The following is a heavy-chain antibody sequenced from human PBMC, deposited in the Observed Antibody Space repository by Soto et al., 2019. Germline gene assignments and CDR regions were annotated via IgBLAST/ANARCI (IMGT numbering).Heavy chain of an antibody. Sequence: GGSLRLSCAASGFTFSSYWMSWVRQAPGKGLEWVANIKQDGSEKYFVDSVRGRFTISRDNARNSVSLQMNSLRAEDTAVYYCAKDCKFYDILAGPSDAFYNLGQGTMVTVSS. J-gene: IGHJ3*02. CDR2: IKQDGSEK. CDR1: GFTFSSYW. D-gene: IGHD3-9*01. CDR3: AKDCKFYDILAGPSDAFYN. V-gene: IGHV3-7*04.